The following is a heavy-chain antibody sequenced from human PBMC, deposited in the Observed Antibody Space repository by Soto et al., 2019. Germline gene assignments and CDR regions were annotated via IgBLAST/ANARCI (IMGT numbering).Heavy chain of an antibody. D-gene: IGHD3-22*01. CDR3: ARHGXRVYYDNSDYYYYGMDV. Sequence: PGESLKISCKGSGYSFTIYWIGRVRQMPGKGLEWMGIIYPGGSDTRYSPSFQGQVTISADKSISTAYLQWSSLKASDTAMYYCARHGXRVYYDNSDYYYYGMDVWGQGTTVTVSS. J-gene: IGHJ6*02. V-gene: IGHV5-51*01. CDR1: GYSFTIYW. CDR2: IYPGGSDT.